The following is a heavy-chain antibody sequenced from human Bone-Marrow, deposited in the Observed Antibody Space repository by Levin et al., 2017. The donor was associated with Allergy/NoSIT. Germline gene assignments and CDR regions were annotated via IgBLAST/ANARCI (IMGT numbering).Heavy chain of an antibody. V-gene: IGHV1-18*01. D-gene: IGHD4-17*01. J-gene: IGHJ5*02. CDR2: ISAYNGNT. Sequence: GESLKISCKASGYTFTSYGISWVRQAPGQGLEWMGWISAYNGNTNYAQKLQGRVTMTTDTSTSTAYMELRSLRSDDTAVYYCARATRNDYGDNWFDPWGQGTLVTVSS. CDR1: GYTFTSYG. CDR3: ARATRNDYGDNWFDP.